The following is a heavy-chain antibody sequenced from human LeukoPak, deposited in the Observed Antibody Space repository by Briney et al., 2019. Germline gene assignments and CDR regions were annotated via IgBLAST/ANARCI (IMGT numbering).Heavy chain of an antibody. Sequence: SETLSLTCTVSGYSISTGYYWDWIRPPPGKGLEWIGTFYHGGSTYYNPSLKSRVTISVDTSKNQFSLNLTSVTAADTAVYYCARVTGYVMEDYFDYWGQGTLVTVSS. CDR2: FYHGGST. CDR1: GYSISTGYY. D-gene: IGHD6-13*01. V-gene: IGHV4-38-2*02. J-gene: IGHJ4*02. CDR3: ARVTGYVMEDYFDY.